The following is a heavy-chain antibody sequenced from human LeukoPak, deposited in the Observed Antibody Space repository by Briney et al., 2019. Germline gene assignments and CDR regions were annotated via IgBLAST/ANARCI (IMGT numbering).Heavy chain of an antibody. CDR1: GYSFTSYW. CDR3: ARTVVVPAARPYYFDY. Sequence: GESLNISCKGSGYSFTSYWIGWVRQMPGKGLEWMGIIYPGDSDIRYSPSFQGQVTISAVKSISTAYLQWSSLKASDTAMYYCARTVVVPAARPYYFDYWGQGTLVTVSS. J-gene: IGHJ4*02. D-gene: IGHD2-2*02. CDR2: IYPGDSDI. V-gene: IGHV5-51*01.